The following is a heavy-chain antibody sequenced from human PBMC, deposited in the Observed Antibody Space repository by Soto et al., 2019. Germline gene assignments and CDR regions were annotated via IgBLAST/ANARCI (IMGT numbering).Heavy chain of an antibody. CDR1: GFTFSSYW. J-gene: IGHJ6*02. CDR2: INSDGSST. Sequence: EVQLVESGGGLVQPGGSLRLSCAASGFTFSSYWMHWVRQAPGKGLVWVSRINSDGSSTSYADSVKGRFTISRDNAKNTLYLQMNSLRAEDTAVYYCARDRSGYYESYYYYGMDVWGQGTTVTVSS. CDR3: ARDRSGYYESYYYYGMDV. V-gene: IGHV3-74*01. D-gene: IGHD3-3*01.